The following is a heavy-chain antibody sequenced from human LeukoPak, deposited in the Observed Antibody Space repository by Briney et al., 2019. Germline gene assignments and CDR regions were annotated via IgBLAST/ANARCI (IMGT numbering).Heavy chain of an antibody. V-gene: IGHV1-2*02. J-gene: IGHJ4*02. CDR3: SREDY. Sequence: GASVKVSCKASGYTFTGYYLHWVRQAPGQGLEWVGWINPNSGVTNYAQKFQGRVSMTSDTSIGTVYMELSRLRSDDTAVYYCSREDYWGQGTLVTVSS. CDR1: GYTFTGYY. CDR2: INPNSGVT.